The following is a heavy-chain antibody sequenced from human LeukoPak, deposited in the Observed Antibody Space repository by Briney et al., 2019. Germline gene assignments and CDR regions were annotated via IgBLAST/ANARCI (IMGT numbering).Heavy chain of an antibody. CDR3: ARDSGAVVVIYDY. J-gene: IGHJ4*02. D-gene: IGHD3-22*01. V-gene: IGHV3-11*04. Sequence: PSESLSLTCTVSGGSLSSSCYYMSWIRQAPGKGLEWVSYVSSSGSTIYYADSVKGRFTISRDNAKNSLYLQMNSLRAEDTAVYYCARDSGAVVVIYDYWGQGTLVTVSS. CDR1: GGSLSSSCYY. CDR2: VSSSGSTI.